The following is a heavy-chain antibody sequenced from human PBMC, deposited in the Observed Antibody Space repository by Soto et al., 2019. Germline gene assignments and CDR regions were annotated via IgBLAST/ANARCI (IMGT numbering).Heavy chain of an antibody. J-gene: IGHJ3*02. CDR3: ARDHGPQDYYDSSLDAFDI. CDR2: IIPIFSTP. CDR1: GGTFSSYA. Sequence: SVKVSCKASGGTFSSYAISWVRQAPGQGLEWMGGIIPIFSTPNYAQKFQGGVTITADESTRTAYMELSSLRSEDTAVYYCARDHGPQDYYDSSLDAFDIWGQATMVTVSS. D-gene: IGHD3-22*01. V-gene: IGHV1-69*13.